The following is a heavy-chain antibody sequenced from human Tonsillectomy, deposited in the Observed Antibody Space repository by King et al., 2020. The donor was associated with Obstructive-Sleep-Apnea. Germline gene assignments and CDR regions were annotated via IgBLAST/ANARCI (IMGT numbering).Heavy chain of an antibody. J-gene: IGHJ6*02. CDR1: GGTFSSYV. CDR2: IIPIFGTP. Sequence: VQLVESGAEVKKPGSSVKVSCKASGGTFSSYVISWVRQAPGQGLEWMGGIIPIFGTPNYAQKFQGRVTITADESTSTAYMELSSLRSEDTAVYYCAKDGDYYGSGSPTLLVYYGMDVWGQGTTVTVSS. CDR3: AKDGDYYGSGSPTLLVYYGMDV. D-gene: IGHD3-10*01. V-gene: IGHV1-69*01.